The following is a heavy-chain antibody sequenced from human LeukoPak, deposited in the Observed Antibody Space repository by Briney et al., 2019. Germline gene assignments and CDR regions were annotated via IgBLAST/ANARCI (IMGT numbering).Heavy chain of an antibody. CDR3: ARATHGYYYTWTS. Sequence: ASVKVSCKASGGTFSSYAISWVRQAPGQGLEWMGGIIPIFGTANYAQKFQGRVTITTDESTSTAYMELSSLRSEDTAVYYCARATHGYYYTWTSGAKGPRSPSP. V-gene: IGHV1-69*05. CDR2: IIPIFGTA. J-gene: IGHJ6*03. CDR1: GGTFSSYA.